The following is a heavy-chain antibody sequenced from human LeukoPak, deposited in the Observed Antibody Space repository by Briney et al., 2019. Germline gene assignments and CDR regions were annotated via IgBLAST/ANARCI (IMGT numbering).Heavy chain of an antibody. D-gene: IGHD3-10*01. V-gene: IGHV3-30-3*01. J-gene: IGHJ6*03. CDR2: ISYDGSNK. CDR3: ARDHPLGFGSSPYYYYYMDV. CDR1: GFTFSSYA. Sequence: GRSLRLSCAASGFTFSSYAMHWVRQAPGKGLEWVAVISYDGSNKYYADSVKGRFTISRDNSKNTLYLQMNSLRAEDTAVYYCARDHPLGFGSSPYYYYYMDVWGKGTTVTVSS.